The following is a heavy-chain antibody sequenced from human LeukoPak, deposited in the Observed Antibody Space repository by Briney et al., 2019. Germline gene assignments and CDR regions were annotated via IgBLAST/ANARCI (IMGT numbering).Heavy chain of an antibody. CDR2: INPSGGST. Sequence: ASVKVSCKASGYTLTRYYMHWVRQAPGQGLEWMGIINPSGGSTSYAQKFQGRVTMTRDTSTSTVYMELSSLRSEDTAVSYCAREVASYYYYYGMDVWGQGTTVTVSS. CDR1: GYTLTRYY. CDR3: AREVASYYYYYGMDV. V-gene: IGHV1-46*01. J-gene: IGHJ6*02. D-gene: IGHD2-15*01.